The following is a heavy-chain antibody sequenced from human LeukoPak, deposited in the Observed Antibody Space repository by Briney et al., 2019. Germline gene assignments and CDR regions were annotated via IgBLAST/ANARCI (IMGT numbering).Heavy chain of an antibody. V-gene: IGHV3-7*05. CDR3: ARARIDY. CDR1: GFIFSSHL. Sequence: GGSLRLSCAASGFIFSSHLMTWVRQAPGKGLEWVANIKQDGSEKYYVDSVKGRFTISRDNAKNSLYLQMNSLRADDTAVYFCARARIDYWGQGTLVTVSS. D-gene: IGHD1-14*01. J-gene: IGHJ4*02. CDR2: IKQDGSEK.